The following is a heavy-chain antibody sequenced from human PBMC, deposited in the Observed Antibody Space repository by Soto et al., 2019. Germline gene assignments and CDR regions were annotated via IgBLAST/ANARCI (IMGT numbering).Heavy chain of an antibody. CDR1: GFIFSDYW. J-gene: IGHJ4*02. Sequence: LRLSCAASGFIFSDYWMIWVRQAPGKGPEWVANIKFDGSEKQYVDSVRGRFTISRDNSRNSLFLQMNSLRAGDTAVYYCVKDGGYCSSSTCYSPRNHYFDSWGQGTLVTVSS. CDR3: VKDGGYCSSSTCYSPRNHYFDS. CDR2: IKFDGSEK. V-gene: IGHV3-7*03. D-gene: IGHD2-2*01.